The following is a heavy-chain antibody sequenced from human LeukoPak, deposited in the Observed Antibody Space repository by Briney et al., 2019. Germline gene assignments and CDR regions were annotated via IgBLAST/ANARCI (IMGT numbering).Heavy chain of an antibody. J-gene: IGHJ4*02. V-gene: IGHV1-18*01. CDR3: ARNFFHGHCSGLTCFLLDY. CDR1: GYTFTSYG. D-gene: IGHD2-15*01. CDR2: ISAHNGNT. Sequence: GASVKVSCKASGYTFTSYGITWLRQAPGQGLEWMGWISAHNGNTNYAQKFQGRPTMTTDTSTNTAYMELRSLRPDDTAVYYCARNFFHGHCSGLTCFLLDYWGQGSLVTVSS.